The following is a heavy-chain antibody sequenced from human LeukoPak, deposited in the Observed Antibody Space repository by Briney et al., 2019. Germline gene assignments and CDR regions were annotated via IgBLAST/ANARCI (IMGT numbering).Heavy chain of an antibody. CDR1: GGSFSGYY. D-gene: IGHD6-13*01. Sequence: SETLSLTCAVYGGSFSGYYWSWIRQPPGKGLEWIGEINHSGSTNYNPSLKSRVTISVDTSKNQFSLKLSSVTAADTAVYYCARREIYSSSWYLDYWGQGTLVTVSS. V-gene: IGHV4-34*01. CDR3: ARREIYSSSWYLDY. J-gene: IGHJ4*02. CDR2: INHSGST.